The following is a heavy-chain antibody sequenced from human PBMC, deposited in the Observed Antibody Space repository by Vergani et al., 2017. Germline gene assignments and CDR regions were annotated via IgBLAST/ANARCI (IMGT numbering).Heavy chain of an antibody. D-gene: IGHD3-10*01. Sequence: EVQLVESGGGLVQPGGSLRLSCAASGFTFSRHWMHWVRQAPGKGLVWVSRVNPEGTNTPYADSVKGRFTISRDNAKNTLYLQMNSLRAEDTAVYYCAGHKLVRGARMDVWGQGTTVSVSS. CDR3: AGHKLVRGARMDV. CDR2: VNPEGTNT. V-gene: IGHV3-74*01. CDR1: GFTFSRHW. J-gene: IGHJ6*02.